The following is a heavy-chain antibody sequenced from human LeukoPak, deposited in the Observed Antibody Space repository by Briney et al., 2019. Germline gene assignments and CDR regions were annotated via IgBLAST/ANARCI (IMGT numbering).Heavy chain of an antibody. CDR3: ARDRLVTVFDY. CDR2: ISSSSSYI. D-gene: IGHD4-23*01. CDR1: GFTFSSYS. J-gene: IGHJ4*02. Sequence: GGSLRLSCAASGFTFSSYSMNWVRQAPGKGLEWVSSISSSSSYIYYADSVKGRFTISRDNAKNSLYLQMNSLRAEDTAVYCCARDRLVTVFDYWGQGTLVTVSS. V-gene: IGHV3-21*01.